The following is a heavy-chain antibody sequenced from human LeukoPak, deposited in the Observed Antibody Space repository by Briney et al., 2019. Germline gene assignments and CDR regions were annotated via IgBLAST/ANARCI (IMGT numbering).Heavy chain of an antibody. D-gene: IGHD2-2*03. Sequence: PGGSLRLSCAASGFTFSSYSMNWVRQAPGKGLEWVSYISSSSSTIYYADSVKGRFTISRDNAMNSLYLQMNSLTDGDTALYFCTGEGAGYCSGTSCLLDAFSLWGQGSMVTVSS. J-gene: IGHJ3*01. CDR2: ISSSSSTI. V-gene: IGHV3-48*02. CDR1: GFTFSSYS. CDR3: TGEGAGYCSGTSCLLDAFSL.